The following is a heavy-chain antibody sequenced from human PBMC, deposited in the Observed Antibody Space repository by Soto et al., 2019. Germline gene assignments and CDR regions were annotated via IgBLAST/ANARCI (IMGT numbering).Heavy chain of an antibody. D-gene: IGHD5-12*01. J-gene: IGHJ5*02. CDR1: GFTFNSHG. CDR3: AQDRTAILAEVSWLES. CDR2: ISYDGSNK. Sequence: QVLLVESGGGVVQPGGSLTLSCVGSGFTFNSHGMHWVRQAPGTGLERVAVISYDGSNKYYEESVKGRFTISRDNCRNTVYLQLNSLRAEATSLYYCAQDRTAILAEVSWLESWGQGTLVTASA. V-gene: IGHV3-30*18.